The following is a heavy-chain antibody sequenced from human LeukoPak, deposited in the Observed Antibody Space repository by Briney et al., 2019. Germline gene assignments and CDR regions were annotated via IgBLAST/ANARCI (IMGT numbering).Heavy chain of an antibody. Sequence: ASVKVSCKASGYTFTSYGISWVQQAPGQGLEWMGWISAYNGNTNYAQKLQGRVTMTTDTSTSTAYMELRSLRSDDTAVYYCARESLWFGEFPFDYWGQGTLVTVSS. J-gene: IGHJ4*02. D-gene: IGHD3-10*01. CDR2: ISAYNGNT. V-gene: IGHV1-18*04. CDR3: ARESLWFGEFPFDY. CDR1: GYTFTSYG.